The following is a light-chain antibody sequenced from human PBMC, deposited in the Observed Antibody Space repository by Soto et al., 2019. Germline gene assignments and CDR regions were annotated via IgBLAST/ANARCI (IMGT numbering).Light chain of an antibody. CDR2: VAS. CDR3: QHYGGSMYS. Sequence: EIVLTQSPGTLSLSLGERATLSCRASQSVTSSYLAWYQQKPGQAPRLLIYVASTRATGIPDRFSGSGSGTGFTLTVTRLASEDFAVYYCQHYGGSMYSFGQGTKLEIK. V-gene: IGKV3-20*01. CDR1: QSVTSSY. J-gene: IGKJ2*03.